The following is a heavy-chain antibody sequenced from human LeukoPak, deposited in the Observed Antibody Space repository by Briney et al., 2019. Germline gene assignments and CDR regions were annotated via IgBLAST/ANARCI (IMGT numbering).Heavy chain of an antibody. Sequence: SVKVSCKASGGTFSSYAISWVRQAPGQGLEWMGGIIPIFGTANYAQKFQGRVTITADESTSTAYMELSSLRSEDTALYYCARCVGQWLVTWFDPWGQGTLVTVSS. CDR1: GGTFSSYA. J-gene: IGHJ5*02. CDR2: IIPIFGTA. CDR3: ARCVGQWLVTWFDP. V-gene: IGHV1-69*01. D-gene: IGHD6-19*01.